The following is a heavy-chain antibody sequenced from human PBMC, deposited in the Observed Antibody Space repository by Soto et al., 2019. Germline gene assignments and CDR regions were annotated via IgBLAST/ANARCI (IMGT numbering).Heavy chain of an antibody. CDR3: ARHHGPTTSENWFDP. J-gene: IGHJ5*02. D-gene: IGHD5-12*01. CDR1: GYTFFTYD. Sequence: QVHLVQSGVEVKSPGPSVKVSCQSSGYTFFTYDITWVRQAPGQGLECMGWISTYSGDTKYAQKFQGRVTMTTDTSTTTAYLELRSLRSDDTAVYYCARHHGPTTSENWFDPWGQGTLVTVSS. V-gene: IGHV1-18*01. CDR2: ISTYSGDT.